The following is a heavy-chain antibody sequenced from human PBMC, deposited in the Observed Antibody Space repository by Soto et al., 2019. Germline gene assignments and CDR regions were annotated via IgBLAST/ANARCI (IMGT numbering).Heavy chain of an antibody. D-gene: IGHD3-22*01. Sequence: EVQLVESGGGLVKPGGSLRLSCAASGFTFSSYSMNWVRQAPGKGLEWVSSISSSSSYIYYADSVKGRFTISRDNAKNSLYLQMNNLRAEDTAVYYCARARGHYDSSGYYYYYYGMDVWGQGTTVTVSS. V-gene: IGHV3-21*01. J-gene: IGHJ6*02. CDR3: ARARGHYDSSGYYYYYYGMDV. CDR2: ISSSSSYI. CDR1: GFTFSSYS.